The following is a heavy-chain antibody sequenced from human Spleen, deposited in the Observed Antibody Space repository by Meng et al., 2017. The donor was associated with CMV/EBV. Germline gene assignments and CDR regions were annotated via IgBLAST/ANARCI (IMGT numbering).Heavy chain of an antibody. V-gene: IGHV4-34*01. Sequence: GSLRLSCAVHGGSFSDYYCSWIRQTPGKGLEWIGEISHRGGTNYNPSLKSRVSISENTSNTQFSLKLTSVTAADTAVYYCARGYDFWSGYSKYFQHWGQGTLVTVSS. J-gene: IGHJ1*01. CDR2: ISHRGGT. CDR1: GGSFSDYY. CDR3: ARGYDFWSGYSKYFQH. D-gene: IGHD3-3*01.